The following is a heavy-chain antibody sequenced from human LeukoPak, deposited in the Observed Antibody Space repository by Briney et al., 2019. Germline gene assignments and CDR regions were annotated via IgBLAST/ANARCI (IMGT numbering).Heavy chain of an antibody. V-gene: IGHV1-46*01. D-gene: IGHD2-15*01. CDR3: ARGYCSGGRCRPGDD. CDR2: INPSGGST. Sequence: ASVKVSCKASGYTFTSYYLHWGRQAPGQGLEWVGIINPSGGSTTYAQNFQGRVTMTRDTSTSTVYMELSSLRSEDTAVYYCARGYCSGGRCRPGDDWGQGTLVTVSS. J-gene: IGHJ4*02. CDR1: GYTFTSYY.